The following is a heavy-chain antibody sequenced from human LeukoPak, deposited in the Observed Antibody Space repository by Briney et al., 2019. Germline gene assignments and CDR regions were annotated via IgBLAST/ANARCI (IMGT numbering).Heavy chain of an antibody. CDR1: GHSVINYW. V-gene: IGHV5-51*01. J-gene: IGHJ4*02. CDR2: IYPGDSDT. D-gene: IGHD3-22*01. CDR3: ARRVSYYYDSSGFLDY. Sequence: GESLKISCKDSGHSVINYWIAWVRQMPGKGLEWMGIIYPGDSDTRYSPSFQGQVTISADKSINTAYLQWSSLKASDTGMYFCARRVSYYYDSSGFLDYWGQGTLVTVSS.